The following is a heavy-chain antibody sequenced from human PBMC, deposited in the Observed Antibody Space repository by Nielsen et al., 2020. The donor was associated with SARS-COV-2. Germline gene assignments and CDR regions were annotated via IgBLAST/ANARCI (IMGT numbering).Heavy chain of an antibody. CDR3: ARDLELLTNYYGLDY. V-gene: IGHV3-21*01. J-gene: IGHJ4*02. CDR1: GFTFSSYS. D-gene: IGHD3-9*01. CDR2: VSGSSYFT. Sequence: GGSLRLSCEASGFTFSSYSLNWVRQAPGKGLEWVSFVSGSSYFTHYADSVRGRFTVSRDNAKNTLYLQMNSLRDEDTAVYYCARDLELLTNYYGLDYWGQGTLVTVSS.